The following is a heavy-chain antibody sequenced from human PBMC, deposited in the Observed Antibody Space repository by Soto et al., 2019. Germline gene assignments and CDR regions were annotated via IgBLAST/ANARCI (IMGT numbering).Heavy chain of an antibody. D-gene: IGHD6-19*01. CDR3: ATSGGGWYLY. CDR2: LNPNSGDT. Sequence: ASVKVSCKASGYTFSSYDINWVRQATGQGLEWMGWLNPNSGDTGYAQKFQGRVTLTRNTSINTAYIELSSLTSDDTTVYYCATSGGGWYLYWGQGTLVTVSS. J-gene: IGHJ4*02. V-gene: IGHV1-8*01. CDR1: GYTFSSYD.